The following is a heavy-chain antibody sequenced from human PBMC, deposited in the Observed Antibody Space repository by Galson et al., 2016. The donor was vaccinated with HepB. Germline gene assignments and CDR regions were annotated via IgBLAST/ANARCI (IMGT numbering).Heavy chain of an antibody. CDR1: GFSLNTSGMC. CDR3: ARVREQVVYPYYYLGMDV. V-gene: IGHV2-70*19. D-gene: IGHD6-6*01. CDR2: IDWNDEK. J-gene: IGHJ6*02. Sequence: PALVKPTQTLTLTCTFSGFSLNTSGMCVNWVRQPPGKALEWLALIDWNDEKHYSTSLKTRLTVSKDTSKNQVVLRMTNMDPVDTATYYCARVREQVVYPYYYLGMDVWGQGTTVAVSS.